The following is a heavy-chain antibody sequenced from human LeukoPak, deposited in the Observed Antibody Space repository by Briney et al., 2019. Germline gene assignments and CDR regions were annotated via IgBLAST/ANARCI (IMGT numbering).Heavy chain of an antibody. CDR3: AKLTVAGKRTDY. D-gene: IGHD6-19*01. J-gene: IGHJ4*02. CDR2: ISSSSSYI. V-gene: IGHV3-21*04. CDR1: GFTFSSYS. Sequence: SGGSLRLSCAASGFTFSSYSMNWVRQAPGKGLEWVSSISSSSSYIYYADSVKGRFTISRDNAKNSLYLQMNSLRAEDTAVYYCAKLTVAGKRTDYWGQGTLVTVSS.